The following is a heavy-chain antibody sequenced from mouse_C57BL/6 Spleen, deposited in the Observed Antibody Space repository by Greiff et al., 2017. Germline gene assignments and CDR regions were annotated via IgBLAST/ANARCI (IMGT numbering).Heavy chain of an antibody. CDR3: ERDFTSGLDS. D-gene: IGHD2-13*01. V-gene: IGHV5-16*01. CDR1: GFTFSDYY. Sequence: EVKLVESEGGLVQPGSSMKLSCTASGFTFSDYYMAWVRQVPEKGLEWVANINYDGSSTYYLDSLKSRFIISRDNAKNILYLQMSSLKSEDTATYYCERDFTSGLDSGDQDTLPTVSS. CDR2: INYDGSST. J-gene: IGHJ2*01.